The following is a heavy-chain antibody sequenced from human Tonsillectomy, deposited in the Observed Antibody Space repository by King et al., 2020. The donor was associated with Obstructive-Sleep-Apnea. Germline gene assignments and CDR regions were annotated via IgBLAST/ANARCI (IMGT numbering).Heavy chain of an antibody. J-gene: IGHJ4*02. Sequence: VQLVESGGGVVQPGRSLRLSCAASGSTFSSYAMHWVRQAPGKGLEWVAVISYDGSNKYYADSVKGRFTISRDNSKNTLYLQMNSLRAEDTAVYYCAREGLIYDYVWGGYRPIYYYFDYWCQGTLVTVSS. CDR2: ISYDGSNK. CDR3: AREGLIYDYVWGGYRPIYYYFDY. D-gene: IGHD3-16*02. CDR1: GSTFSSYA. V-gene: IGHV3-30*04.